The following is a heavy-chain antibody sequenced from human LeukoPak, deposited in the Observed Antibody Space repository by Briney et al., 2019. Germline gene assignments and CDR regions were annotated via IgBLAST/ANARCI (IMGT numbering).Heavy chain of an antibody. J-gene: IGHJ5*02. CDR2: IYYSGST. Sequence: SETLSLTCTVSGGSISSYYWSWIRQPPGKGLEWIGYIYYSGSTNFNPSLKSRVTISVDTSKNQFSLKLSSVTAADTAVYYCARLVGRTVTDNWFDPWGQGTLVTVSS. V-gene: IGHV4-59*08. D-gene: IGHD4-17*01. CDR1: GGSISSYY. CDR3: ARLVGRTVTDNWFDP.